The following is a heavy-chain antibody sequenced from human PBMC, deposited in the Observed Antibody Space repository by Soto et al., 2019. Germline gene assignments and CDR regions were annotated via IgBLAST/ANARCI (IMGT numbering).Heavy chain of an antibody. CDR1: GVTFSSYA. V-gene: IGHV1-69*01. J-gene: IGHJ6*02. CDR3: ATPGIAAHLAYYGMDV. CDR2: IIPIFGTA. Sequence: QVQLVQSGAEVKKPGSSVKVSCKASGVTFSSYAISWVRQAPGQGLEWMGGIIPIFGTANYAQKFQGRVTITADESTSTAYMELSSLRSEDTAVYYCATPGIAAHLAYYGMDVWGQGTTVTVSS. D-gene: IGHD6-13*01.